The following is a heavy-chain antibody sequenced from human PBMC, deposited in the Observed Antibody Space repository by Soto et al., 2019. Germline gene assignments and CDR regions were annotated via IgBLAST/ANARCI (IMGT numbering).Heavy chain of an antibody. CDR3: ARDVGPRDSSGYFWFDP. J-gene: IGHJ5*02. CDR2: IIPIFGTA. CDR1: GGTFSSYA. Sequence: SVKVSCKXSGGTFSSYAISWVRQAPGQGLEWMGGIIPIFGTANYAQKFQGRVTITADESTSTAYMELSSLRSEDTAVYYCARDVGPRDSSGYFWFDPWGQGTLVTVSS. D-gene: IGHD3-22*01. V-gene: IGHV1-69*13.